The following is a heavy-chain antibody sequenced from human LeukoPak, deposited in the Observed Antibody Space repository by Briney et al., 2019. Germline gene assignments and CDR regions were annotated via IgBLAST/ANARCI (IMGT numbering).Heavy chain of an antibody. Sequence: GGSLRLSCAASGFTFSSYAMSWARQAPGKGLEWVSAISCSGNTYYADSVKGRFTISRDNSKNTLFLQMNSLRAEDTAVYYCAKGRFWSGYASDAFDIWGQGTMVTVSS. J-gene: IGHJ3*02. V-gene: IGHV3-23*01. CDR1: GFTFSSYA. CDR3: AKGRFWSGYASDAFDI. D-gene: IGHD3-3*01. CDR2: ISCSGNT.